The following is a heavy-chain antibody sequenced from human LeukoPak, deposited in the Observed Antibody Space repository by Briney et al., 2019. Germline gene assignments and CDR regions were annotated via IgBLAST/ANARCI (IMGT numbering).Heavy chain of an antibody. Sequence: ASVKVSCKASGYSFSTHWMHWVRQAPGQGLEWMGIINPSGGFTSYAQKLQGRVTITRNTSISTAYMELSSLRSEDTAVYYCARWVGATRTFDYWGQGTLVTVSS. CDR3: ARWVGATRTFDY. CDR1: GYSFSTHW. D-gene: IGHD1-26*01. J-gene: IGHJ4*02. V-gene: IGHV1-46*01. CDR2: INPSGGFT.